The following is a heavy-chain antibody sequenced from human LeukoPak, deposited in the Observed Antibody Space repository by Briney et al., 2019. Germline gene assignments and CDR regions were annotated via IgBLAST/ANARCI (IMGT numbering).Heavy chain of an antibody. CDR3: AREVVVVTAFDY. Sequence: PSETLSLTCTVSGGSISTYFWRWIRQPPGKGLEWIGYIHDSGSTNYNPSLKSRVTISVDTSKNQFSLKLSSVTAADTAVYYCAREVVVVTAFDYWGQGTLVTVSS. CDR2: IHDSGST. D-gene: IGHD2-21*02. J-gene: IGHJ4*02. V-gene: IGHV4-59*12. CDR1: GGSISTYF.